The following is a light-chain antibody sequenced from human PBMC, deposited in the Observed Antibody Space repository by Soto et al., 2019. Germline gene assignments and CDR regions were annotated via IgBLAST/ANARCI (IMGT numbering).Light chain of an antibody. CDR1: SSNIGAGYD. CDR3: QSYDSSLSGYV. V-gene: IGLV1-40*01. J-gene: IGLJ1*01. Sequence: QSVLTQPPSVSGARGQRVTISCTGSSSNIGAGYDVHWYQQLPGTAPKLLIYGNNNRPSGVPDRFSGSRSGTSASLAITGLQAEDEADYYCQSYDSSLSGYVFGTGTKLTVL. CDR2: GNN.